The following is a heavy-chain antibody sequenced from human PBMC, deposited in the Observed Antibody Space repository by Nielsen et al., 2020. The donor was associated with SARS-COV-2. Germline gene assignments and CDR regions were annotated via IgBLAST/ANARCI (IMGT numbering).Heavy chain of an antibody. Sequence: GGSLRLSCAASGFTFSSYAMSWVRQAPGKGLEWVSVIYSGGSTYYADSVKGRFTISRDNSKNTLYLQMNSLRAEDTAVYYCARGPYTRYGMDVWGQGTTVTVSS. CDR2: IYSGGST. V-gene: IGHV3-66*01. CDR1: GFTFSSYA. D-gene: IGHD4-11*01. CDR3: ARGPYTRYGMDV. J-gene: IGHJ6*02.